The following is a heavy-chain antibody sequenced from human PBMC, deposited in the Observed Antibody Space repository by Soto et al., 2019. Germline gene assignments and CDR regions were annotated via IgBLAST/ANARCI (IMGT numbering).Heavy chain of an antibody. CDR2: ISSSSSYI. CDR3: ARDRVGATPRAFDP. D-gene: IGHD1-26*01. Sequence: GSLRLSCAASGFTFSSYSMNWVRQAPGKGLEWVSSISSSSSYIYYADSVKGRFTISRDNAKNSLYLQMNSLRAEDTAVYYCARDRVGATPRAFDPWGQGTLVTVSS. J-gene: IGHJ5*02. CDR1: GFTFSSYS. V-gene: IGHV3-21*01.